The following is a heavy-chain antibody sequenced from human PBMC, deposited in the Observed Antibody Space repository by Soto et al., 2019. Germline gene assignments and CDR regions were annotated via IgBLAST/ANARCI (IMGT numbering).Heavy chain of an antibody. CDR1: GYSISSGYY. D-gene: IGHD3-10*01. V-gene: IGHV4-38-2*01. J-gene: IGHJ6*02. CDR2: IYHSGST. Sequence: SETLSLTCAVSGYSISSGYYWGWIRQPPGKGLEWIGSIYHSGSTYNNPSLKSRVPISVDTSKNQFSLKLSSVTAADTAVYYCARVGGYGMDVWGQGTTVTVSS. CDR3: ARVGGYGMDV.